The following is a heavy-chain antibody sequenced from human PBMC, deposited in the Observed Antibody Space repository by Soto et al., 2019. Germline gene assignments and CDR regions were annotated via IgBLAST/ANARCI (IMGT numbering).Heavy chain of an antibody. CDR3: XXXXXXXXSHAYYGY. CDR2: ISSSGSYI. D-gene: IGHD3-16*01. Sequence: EVQLVESGGGLVKPGGSLRLSCAASGFTFSSYSMNWVRQAPGKGLEWVSSISSSGSYIYYADSVKGRFTISRDNAKXXXXXXXXXXXXXXXXXXXCXXXXXXXXSHAYYGYWGQGTVVTVSS. V-gene: IGHV3-21*01. J-gene: IGHJ4*02. CDR1: GFTFSSYS.